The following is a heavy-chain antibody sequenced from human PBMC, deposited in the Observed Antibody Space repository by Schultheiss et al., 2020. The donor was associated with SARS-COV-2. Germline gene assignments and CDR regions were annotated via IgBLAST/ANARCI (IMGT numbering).Heavy chain of an antibody. J-gene: IGHJ4*02. D-gene: IGHD3-22*01. Sequence: GESLKISCAASGFTFSSYAMSWVRQAPGKGLEWVSAISGSGGSTYYADSVKGRFTISRDNSKNTLYLQMNSLRTEDTAVYYCARFAINYDSSGYYYFDYWGQGTLVTVSS. CDR2: ISGSGGST. CDR3: ARFAINYDSSGYYYFDY. V-gene: IGHV3-23*01. CDR1: GFTFSSYA.